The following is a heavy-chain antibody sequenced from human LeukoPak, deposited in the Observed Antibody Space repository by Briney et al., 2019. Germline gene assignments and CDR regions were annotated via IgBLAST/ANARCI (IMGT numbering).Heavy chain of an antibody. Sequence: GGSLRLSCAASGFTFSSYGMSWVRQAPGKGLEWVSAISGSGGSTYYADSVKGGFTISRDNSKNTLYLQMNSLRAEDTAVYYCAMGGTYYYDSSGYYYTVNDAFDIWGQGTMVTVSS. CDR3: AMGGTYYYDSSGYYYTVNDAFDI. CDR2: ISGSGGST. V-gene: IGHV3-23*01. J-gene: IGHJ3*02. D-gene: IGHD3-22*01. CDR1: GFTFSSYG.